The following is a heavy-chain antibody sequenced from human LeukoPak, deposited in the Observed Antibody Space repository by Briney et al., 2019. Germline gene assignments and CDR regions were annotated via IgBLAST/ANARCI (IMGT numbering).Heavy chain of an antibody. J-gene: IGHJ4*02. V-gene: IGHV3-20*04. CDR1: GFTFDDYG. CDR2: INWNGGST. CDR3: ARDPAGDCDFWSAVSGFDY. D-gene: IGHD3-3*01. Sequence: PGGSLRLSCAASGFTFDDYGMSWVRQAPGKGLEWVSGINWNGGSTGYADSVKGRFTISRDNAKNSLYLQMNSLRAEDTALYYCARDPAGDCDFWSAVSGFDYWGQGTLVTVSS.